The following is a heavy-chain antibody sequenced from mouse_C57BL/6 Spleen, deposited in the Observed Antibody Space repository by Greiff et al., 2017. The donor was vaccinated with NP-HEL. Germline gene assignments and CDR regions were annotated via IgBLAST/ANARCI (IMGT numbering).Heavy chain of an antibody. CDR1: GYTFTSYW. CDR3: ARELRGVYFDV. CDR2: IYPSDSET. J-gene: IGHJ1*03. Sequence: VQLQQPGAELVRPGSSVKLSCKASGYTFTSYWMDWVKQRPGQGLEWIGNIYPSDSETHYNQKFKDKATLTVDKSSSTAYMQLSSLTSEDSAVYYCARELRGVYFDVWGTGTTVTVSS. V-gene: IGHV1-61*01.